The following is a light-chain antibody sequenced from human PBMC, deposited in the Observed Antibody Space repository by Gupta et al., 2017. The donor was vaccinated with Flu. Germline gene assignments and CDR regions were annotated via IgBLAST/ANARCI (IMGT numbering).Light chain of an antibody. CDR2: VNYDGSH. CDR1: SGRTMDA. V-gene: IGLV4-69*01. J-gene: IGLJ1*01. CDR3: QTWVPGMLYV. Sequence: QLVLTQSPPASASLGASVTPTCTLNSGRTMDAIAWHQHRPERGPRFLMKVNYDGSHVKGDRVPDRFSGSSSGTERYLTISSLQSEDEADYYCQTWVPGMLYVFGTGTKVTV.